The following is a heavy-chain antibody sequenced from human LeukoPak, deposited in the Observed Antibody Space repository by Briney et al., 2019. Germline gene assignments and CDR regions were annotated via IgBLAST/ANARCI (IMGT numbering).Heavy chain of an antibody. CDR1: GGSISSGGYY. Sequence: PSETLSLTCTVSGGSISSGGYYWSWIRQPPGKGLEWIGYIYHSGSTYYNPSLKSRVTISVDRSKNQFSLKLSSVTAADTAVYYCARVGVVPAAIRWFDPWGQGTLVTVSS. CDR3: ARVGVVPAAIRWFDP. V-gene: IGHV4-30-2*01. CDR2: IYHSGST. J-gene: IGHJ5*02. D-gene: IGHD2-2*02.